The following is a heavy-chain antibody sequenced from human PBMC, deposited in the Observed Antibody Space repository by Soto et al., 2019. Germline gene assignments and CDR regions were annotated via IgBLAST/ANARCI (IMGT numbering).Heavy chain of an antibody. CDR1: GFTFSSYA. V-gene: IGHV3-30-3*01. D-gene: IGHD6-19*01. CDR2: ISYDGSNK. CDR3: ASTSGSSGWQRDWFDP. Sequence: LRLSCAASGFTFSSYAMHWVRQAPGKGLEWVAVISYDGSNKYYADSVKGRFTISRDNSKNTLYLQMNSLRAEDTAVYYCASTSGSSGWQRDWFDPWGQGTLVTVS. J-gene: IGHJ5*02.